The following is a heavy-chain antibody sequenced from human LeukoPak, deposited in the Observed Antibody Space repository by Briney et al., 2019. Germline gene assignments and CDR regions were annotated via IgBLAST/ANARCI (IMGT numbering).Heavy chain of an antibody. V-gene: IGHV4-34*01. CDR1: GGSFSGYY. Sequence: SETLSLTCAVYGGSFSGYYWSWIRQPPGKGLEWIGEINHSGSTNYNPSLKSRVTITVDTSKNQFSLKLSSVTAADTAVYYCARNPPQQWRWLQWSSYFDYWGQGTLVTVSS. D-gene: IGHD5-24*01. J-gene: IGHJ4*02. CDR2: INHSGST. CDR3: ARNPPQQWRWLQWSSYFDY.